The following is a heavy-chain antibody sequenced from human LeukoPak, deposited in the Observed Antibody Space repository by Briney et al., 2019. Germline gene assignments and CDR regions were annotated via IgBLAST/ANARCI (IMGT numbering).Heavy chain of an antibody. D-gene: IGHD6-6*01. CDR3: ARGVRSSSEWFDP. Sequence: GSLRLSCAASGFTFSSYSMNWVRQAPGKGLEWIGEINHSGSTNYNPSLKSRVTISVDTSKNQFPLKLSSVTAADTAVYYCARGVRSSSEWFDPWGQGTLVTVSS. CDR1: GFTFSSYS. V-gene: IGHV4-34*01. CDR2: INHSGST. J-gene: IGHJ5*02.